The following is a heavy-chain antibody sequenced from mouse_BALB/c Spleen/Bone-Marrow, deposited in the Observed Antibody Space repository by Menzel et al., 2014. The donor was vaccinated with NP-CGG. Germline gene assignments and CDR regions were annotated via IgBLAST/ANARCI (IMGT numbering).Heavy chain of an antibody. D-gene: IGHD4-1*01. V-gene: IGHV1-15*01. CDR3: ANWGYYAMDY. CDR2: LDPETGGT. Sequence: VQLQQSGAELARPGASVTLSCKASGYTFTDYEMHWVKQTPVHGLEWIGTLDPETGGTAYNQKFKDMATLTADKSSTTAYMELRSLTSEDSAVYYCANWGYYAMDYWGQGISVTVSS. CDR1: GYTFTDYE. J-gene: IGHJ4*01.